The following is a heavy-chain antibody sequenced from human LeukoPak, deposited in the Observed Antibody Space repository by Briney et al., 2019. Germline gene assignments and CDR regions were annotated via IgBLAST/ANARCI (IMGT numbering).Heavy chain of an antibody. D-gene: IGHD1-26*01. CDR1: GGSISSSSYY. J-gene: IGHJ4*02. CDR3: ARAAYSGSYHSDY. Sequence: SETLSLTCTVSGGSISSSSYYWNWIRQPPGKGLEWIGYIYYSGSTNYNPSLKSRVTISVDTSKNQFSLKLSSVTAADTAVYYCARAAYSGSYHSDYWGQGTLVTVSS. V-gene: IGHV4-61*01. CDR2: IYYSGST.